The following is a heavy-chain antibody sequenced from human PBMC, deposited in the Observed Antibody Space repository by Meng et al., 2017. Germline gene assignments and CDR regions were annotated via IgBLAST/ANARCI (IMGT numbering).Heavy chain of an antibody. CDR3: ASAKRADRTGYSRGWYGGGNDY. J-gene: IGHJ4*02. V-gene: IGHV1-2*02. Sequence: ASVKVSCKASGYTLTGYYMHGVRQAPGQGLEWMGWINPNSGGTNYAQKFQGRVTMTRDTSISTAYMELSRLKSDDTAVYYCASAKRADRTGYSRGWYGGGNDYWGQGTLVTVSS. D-gene: IGHD6-19*01. CDR1: GYTLTGYY. CDR2: INPNSGGT.